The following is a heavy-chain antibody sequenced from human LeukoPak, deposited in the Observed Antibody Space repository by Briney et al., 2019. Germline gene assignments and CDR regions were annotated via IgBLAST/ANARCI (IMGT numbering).Heavy chain of an antibody. CDR1: GFTFSSYE. CDR3: ASGAYCGGDCFSWFDP. Sequence: PGGSLRLSCAASGFTFSSYEMNWVRQAPGKGLEWVSYISSSGSTIYYADSVKGRFTISRDNAKNSLYLQMNSLRAEDTAVYYCASGAYCGGDCFSWFDPWGQGTLVTVSS. D-gene: IGHD2-21*02. V-gene: IGHV3-48*03. CDR2: ISSSGSTI. J-gene: IGHJ5*02.